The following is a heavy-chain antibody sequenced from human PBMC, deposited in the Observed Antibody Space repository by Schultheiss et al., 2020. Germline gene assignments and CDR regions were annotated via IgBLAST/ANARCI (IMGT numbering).Heavy chain of an antibody. D-gene: IGHD6-19*01. CDR2: IIPIFGTA. J-gene: IGHJ4*02. Sequence: AVKVSCKASGGTFSSYAISWVRQAPGQGLEWMGGIIPIFGTANYAQKFQGRVTITADKSTSTAYMELSSLRSEDTAVYYCARGGWPNYFDYWGQGTLVTVSS. V-gene: IGHV1-69*06. CDR1: GGTFSSYA. CDR3: ARGGWPNYFDY.